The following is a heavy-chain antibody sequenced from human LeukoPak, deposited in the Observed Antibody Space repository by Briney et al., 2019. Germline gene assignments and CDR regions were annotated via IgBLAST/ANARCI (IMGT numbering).Heavy chain of an antibody. CDR3: ARVGYPTQRRVLSAVSIPTAGAFDV. J-gene: IGHJ3*01. D-gene: IGHD2-21*01. Sequence: SETLSLTCAVYGGSFSTYYWSWIRQPPGKGLEWIGDIYHTGSTTYSPSLKSRVTISVDTSKKQFSLSLTSVTAADTAVYYCARVGYPTQRRVLSAVSIPTAGAFDVWGQGTLVTVSS. CDR1: GGSFSTYY. V-gene: IGHV4-34*01. CDR2: IYHTGST.